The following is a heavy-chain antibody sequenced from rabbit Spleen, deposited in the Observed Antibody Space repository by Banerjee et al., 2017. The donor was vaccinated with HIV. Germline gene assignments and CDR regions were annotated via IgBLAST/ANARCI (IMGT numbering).Heavy chain of an antibody. CDR2: INVVTGKA. Sequence: QEQLVESGGGLVQPEGSLILTCKASGFSFSNKAVMCWVRQATGKGLEWIACINVVTGKALYASWAKGRYPFSKTSSTTLTLEMTSLTAADTANYFCARDLPDVIGWNFGWWGPGTLVTVS. CDR1: GFSFSNKAV. D-gene: IGHD1-1*01. J-gene: IGHJ4*01. V-gene: IGHV1S45*01. CDR3: ARDLPDVIGWNFGW.